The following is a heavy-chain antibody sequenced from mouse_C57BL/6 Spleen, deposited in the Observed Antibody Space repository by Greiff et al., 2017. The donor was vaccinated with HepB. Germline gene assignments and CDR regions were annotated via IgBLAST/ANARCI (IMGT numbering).Heavy chain of an antibody. CDR1: GYTFTSYW. D-gene: IGHD1-2*01. CDR3: ARYPHYYGFDD. CDR2: IDPSDSYT. V-gene: IGHV1-50*01. J-gene: IGHJ2*01. Sequence: QVQLQQPGAELVKPGASVKLSCKASGYTFTSYWMQWVKQRPGQGLEWIGEIDPSDSYTNYNQKFKGKATLTVDTSSSTAYMQLSSLTSEDSAVYYCARYPHYYGFDDWGQGTTLTVSS.